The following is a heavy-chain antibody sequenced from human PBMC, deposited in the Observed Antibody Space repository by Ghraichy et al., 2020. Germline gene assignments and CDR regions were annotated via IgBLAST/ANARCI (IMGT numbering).Heavy chain of an antibody. J-gene: IGHJ4*02. D-gene: IGHD6-13*01. Sequence: SETLSLTCTVSGGSISSSSYYWGWIRQPPGKGLEWIGSIYYSGSTYYNPSLKCRVTISVDTSKNQFSLKLSSVTAADTAVYYCAGDYSSSWYLGYWGQGTLVTVSS. CDR2: IYYSGST. CDR1: GGSISSSSYY. V-gene: IGHV4-39*01. CDR3: AGDYSSSWYLGY.